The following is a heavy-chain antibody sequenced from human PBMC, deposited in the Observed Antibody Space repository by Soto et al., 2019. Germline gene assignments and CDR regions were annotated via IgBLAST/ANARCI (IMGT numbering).Heavy chain of an antibody. CDR2: ISTYNGNT. J-gene: IGHJ5*02. CDR3: ARGFRVAATRWWFDP. CDR1: GYTFTSYD. D-gene: IGHD2-15*01. Sequence: QVQLVQSGAEVKRPGASVKVSCKASGYTFTSYDISWVRQAPGQGLEWMGWISTYNGNTNYAQKLQGRVTMTTDTSTSTAYMELRSLRSDDTAVYYCARGFRVAATRWWFDPWGQGTLVTVSS. V-gene: IGHV1-18*01.